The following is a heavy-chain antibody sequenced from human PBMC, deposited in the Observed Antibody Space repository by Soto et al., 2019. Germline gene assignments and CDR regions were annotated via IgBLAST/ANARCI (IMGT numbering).Heavy chain of an antibody. CDR3: ATFDYGDYEGYFDY. D-gene: IGHD4-17*01. CDR1: GGSISSYY. V-gene: IGHV4-59*01. Sequence: SETLSLTCTVSGGSISSYYWSWIRQPPGKELEWIGYLFYSGNTDYNPSLKSRVTISVDTSKNQFSLKLSSVTAADTAVYYCATFDYGDYEGYFDYWGQGTLVTVSS. CDR2: LFYSGNT. J-gene: IGHJ4*02.